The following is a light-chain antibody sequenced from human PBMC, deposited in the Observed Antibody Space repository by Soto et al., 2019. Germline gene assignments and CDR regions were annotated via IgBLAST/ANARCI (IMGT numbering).Light chain of an antibody. CDR1: QTVSSS. J-gene: IGKJ5*01. Sequence: LGQAPATVLLSTSDGTNSTWMASQTVSSSLAWYQQKPGQAPRLLIYEVSNRATGIPARFSGSGSGADFTLTISDVQPEDFAVYYCQKRSNWPITSAQRTRLAI. V-gene: IGKV3-11*01. CDR3: QKRSNWPIT. CDR2: EVS.